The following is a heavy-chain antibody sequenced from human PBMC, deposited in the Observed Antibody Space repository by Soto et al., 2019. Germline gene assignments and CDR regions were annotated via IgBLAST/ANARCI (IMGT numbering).Heavy chain of an antibody. CDR1: GFTFSSYG. Sequence: GESLKISCAASGFTFSSYGMHWVRQAPGKGLEWVAVIWYDGSNKYYADSVKGRFTISRDNSKNTLYLQMNSLRAEETAVYYCARDRVDMGIAVAGMDFDYWGQGTLVTVSS. J-gene: IGHJ4*02. D-gene: IGHD6-19*01. CDR2: IWYDGSNK. V-gene: IGHV3-33*01. CDR3: ARDRVDMGIAVAGMDFDY.